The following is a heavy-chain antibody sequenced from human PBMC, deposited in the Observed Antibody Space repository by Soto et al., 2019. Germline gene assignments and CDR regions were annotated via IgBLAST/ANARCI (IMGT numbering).Heavy chain of an antibody. CDR3: ASARGGLGGFDY. V-gene: IGHV4-34*01. CDR1: GGSFSGYY. D-gene: IGHD5-12*01. Sequence: SETLSLTCAVYGGSFSGYYWSWIRQPPGKGLEWIGEINHSGSTNYNPSLKSRVTISVDTSKNQFSLKLSSVTAADTAVYYCASARGGLGGFDYWGQGTLVTVS. J-gene: IGHJ4*02. CDR2: INHSGST.